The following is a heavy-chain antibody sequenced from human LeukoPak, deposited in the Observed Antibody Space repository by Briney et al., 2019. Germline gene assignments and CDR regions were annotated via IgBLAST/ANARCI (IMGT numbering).Heavy chain of an antibody. J-gene: IGHJ5*01. Sequence: PGGSLRLSRAASGFTFSYYYMSSIRRAPGKGLEWVSYISSSGSTRYYPHYVKGRFNITRDKAKNTLYLQINSLRAEDTAMYYCVRDRDHYDFDSWGQGTLVTVSS. CDR1: GFTFSYYY. CDR2: ISSSGSTR. D-gene: IGHD3-16*01. V-gene: IGHV3-11*04. CDR3: VRDRDHYDFDS.